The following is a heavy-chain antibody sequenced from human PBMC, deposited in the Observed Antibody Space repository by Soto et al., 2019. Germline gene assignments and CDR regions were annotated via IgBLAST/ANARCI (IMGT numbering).Heavy chain of an antibody. D-gene: IGHD1-26*01. V-gene: IGHV4-39*01. CDR2: IYYSGST. Sequence: ETLSLTCTVSGGSISSSRSYWGWIRQPPGKGLECIGSIYYSGSTYYSPSLKSRVTISVDTSKNQFSLKLSSVTAADTAVYYCARRGLVGATTFDYWGQGTLVTVSS. CDR3: ARRGLVGATTFDY. J-gene: IGHJ4*02. CDR1: GGSISSSRSY.